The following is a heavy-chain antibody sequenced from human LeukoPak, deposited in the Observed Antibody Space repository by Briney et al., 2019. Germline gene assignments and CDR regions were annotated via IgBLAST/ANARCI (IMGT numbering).Heavy chain of an antibody. V-gene: IGHV3-66*01. CDR3: AREISRFGI. CDR1: GFTVSSSNY. Sequence: GGSLRLSCAASGFTVSSSNYMNWVRRAPGKGLEWVSAIYTGGTTYCTDSVKGRFTISRDNPNNTLYLQMHSLRAEDTAVYYCAREISRFGIWGQGTLVTVSS. D-gene: IGHD3-16*01. CDR2: IYTGGTT. J-gene: IGHJ4*02.